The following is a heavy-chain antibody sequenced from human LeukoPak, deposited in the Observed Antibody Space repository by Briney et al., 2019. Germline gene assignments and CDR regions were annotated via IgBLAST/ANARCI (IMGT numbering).Heavy chain of an antibody. V-gene: IGHV3-11*01. J-gene: IGHJ6*02. Sequence: GGSLRLSCAASGFTFSDYYMSWISQAPGKGLEWVSYISSSGSTIYYADSVKGRFTISRDNAKNSLYLQMNSLRAEDTAVYYCARDRGIAAAGSVYYYYYGMDVWGQGTTVTVSS. CDR1: GFTFSDYY. CDR3: ARDRGIAAAGSVYYYYYGMDV. CDR2: ISSSGSTI. D-gene: IGHD6-13*01.